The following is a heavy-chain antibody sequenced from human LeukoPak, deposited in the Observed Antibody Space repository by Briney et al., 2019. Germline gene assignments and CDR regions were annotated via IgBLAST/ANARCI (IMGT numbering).Heavy chain of an antibody. CDR1: GYSISSGYY. J-gene: IGHJ4*02. CDR3: ARAYCGGDCSFRKSQFFDY. D-gene: IGHD2-21*02. CDR2: IYHSGST. Sequence: PSETLSLTCTVSGYSISSGYYWGWIRQPPGKGLEWIGSIYHSGSTYYNPSLKSRVTISVDTSKNQFSLKLSSVTAADTAVYYCARAYCGGDCSFRKSQFFDYWGQGTLVTVSS. V-gene: IGHV4-38-2*02.